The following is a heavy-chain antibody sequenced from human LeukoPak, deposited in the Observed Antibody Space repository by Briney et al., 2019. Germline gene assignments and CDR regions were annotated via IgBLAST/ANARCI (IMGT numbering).Heavy chain of an antibody. CDR2: IYSGGST. CDR3: AREEGPYSSGWYAGGYFDY. CDR1: GFTVSSNY. Sequence: GGSLRLSCAASGFTVSSNYMSWVRQAPGKGLEWVSVIYSGGSTYYADSVKGRFTISRDNSKNTPYLQMNSLRAEDTAVYYCAREEGPYSSGWYAGGYFDYWGQGTLVTVSS. D-gene: IGHD6-19*01. V-gene: IGHV3-66*01. J-gene: IGHJ4*02.